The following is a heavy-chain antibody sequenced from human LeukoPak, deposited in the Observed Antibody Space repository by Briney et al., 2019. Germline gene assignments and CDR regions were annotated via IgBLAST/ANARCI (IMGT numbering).Heavy chain of an antibody. CDR2: ISWNTGNT. CDR3: AKGATTSWYYFES. J-gene: IGHJ4*02. CDR1: GFTFDDYA. V-gene: IGHV3-9*01. Sequence: GGSLRLSCAASGFTFDDYAMHWPRQAPGKGLEWVSDISWNTGNTGYADSVKGRFTISRDNAKNSLYLQMNSLRAEDTALYYCAKGATTSWYYFESWGQGTLVTVSS. D-gene: IGHD5-12*01.